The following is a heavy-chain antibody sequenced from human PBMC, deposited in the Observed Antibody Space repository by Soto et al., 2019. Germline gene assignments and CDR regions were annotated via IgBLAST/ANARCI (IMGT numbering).Heavy chain of an antibody. CDR3: AKEERFESAEASLNDY. CDR1: GFTFSSYA. V-gene: IGHV3-23*01. J-gene: IGHJ4*02. D-gene: IGHD6-19*01. CDR2: ISGSGGST. Sequence: PGGSLRLSCAASGFTFSSYAMSWVRQAPGKGLEWVSAISGSGGSTYYADSVKGRFTISRDNSKNTLYLQMNSLRAEDTAVYYCAKEERFESAEASLNDYWGQGTLVTVSS.